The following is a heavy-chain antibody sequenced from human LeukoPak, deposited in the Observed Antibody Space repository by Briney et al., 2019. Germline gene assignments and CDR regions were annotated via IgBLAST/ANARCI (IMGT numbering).Heavy chain of an antibody. Sequence: GGSLRLSCAASGFTVSSNYMSWVRQAPGKGLEWVSVIYSGGSTYYADSVKGRFTISRDNSRSTLYLQMNNLRPEDTAIYYCAREGYYGSGSPPSLYFDYWGQGTLVTVSS. CDR1: GFTVSSNY. J-gene: IGHJ4*02. CDR2: IYSGGST. CDR3: AREGYYGSGSPPSLYFDY. V-gene: IGHV3-53*05. D-gene: IGHD3-10*01.